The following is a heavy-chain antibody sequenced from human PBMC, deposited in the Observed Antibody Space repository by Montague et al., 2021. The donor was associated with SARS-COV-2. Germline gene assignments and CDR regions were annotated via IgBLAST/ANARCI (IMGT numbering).Heavy chain of an antibody. CDR3: ARVLRRDGSSDY. J-gene: IGHJ4*02. D-gene: IGHD5-24*01. V-gene: IGHV4-61*02. Sequence: TLSLTCTVSGGSISSGSYYRSWIRQPAGKGLKWIGRVYTSGSTNYNPSLKSRVTISVDTSKNQFSLKLSSVTAADTAVYYCARVLRRDGSSDYWGQGTLVTVSS. CDR1: GGSISSGSYY. CDR2: VYTSGST.